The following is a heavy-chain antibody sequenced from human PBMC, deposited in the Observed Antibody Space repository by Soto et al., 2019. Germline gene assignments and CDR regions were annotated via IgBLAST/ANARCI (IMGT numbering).Heavy chain of an antibody. CDR3: ARDRLRYFDGLPRYGMDV. D-gene: IGHD3-9*01. V-gene: IGHV3-23*01. J-gene: IGHJ6*02. CDR1: GFSFSSYT. Sequence: GGSLRLSCAASGFSFSSYTMTWVRQAPGKGLEWVSSLSESGSNTHYADSVKGRFTISRDNAKNSLYLQMNSLRAEDTAVYYCARDRLRYFDGLPRYGMDVWGQGTTVTVSS. CDR2: LSESGSNT.